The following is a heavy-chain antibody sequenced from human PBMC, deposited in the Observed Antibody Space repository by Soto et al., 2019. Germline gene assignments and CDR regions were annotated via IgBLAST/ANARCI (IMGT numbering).Heavy chain of an antibody. D-gene: IGHD2-21*02. V-gene: IGHV4-30-2*01. CDR2: IYQSGST. J-gene: IGHJ4*02. Sequence: QLQLQESGSGLVKPSQTLSLTCAVSGASISSATYSWSWIRQPPGEGLEWIGYIYQSGSTYYNPSLKSRVTISLDRSRNHFSLNLSSVTAADTAVYYCARGVVTALNPPRGYFDSWGQGTLVTVSS. CDR3: ARGVVTALNPPRGYFDS. CDR1: GASISSATYS.